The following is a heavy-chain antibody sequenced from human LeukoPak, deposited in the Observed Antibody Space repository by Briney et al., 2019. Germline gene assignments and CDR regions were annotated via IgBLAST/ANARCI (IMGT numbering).Heavy chain of an antibody. CDR2: ISSSSSYI. CDR3: ARESVPAAIRGWFDP. CDR1: GLTLSSYS. V-gene: IGHV3-21*01. Sequence: PGGSLRLSCAASGLTLSSYSMNWVRQAPGKGLEWVSSISSSSSYIYYADSVKGRFTISRDNAKNSLYLQMNSLRAEDTAVYYCARESVPAAIRGWFDPWGQGTLVTVSS. D-gene: IGHD2-2*02. J-gene: IGHJ5*02.